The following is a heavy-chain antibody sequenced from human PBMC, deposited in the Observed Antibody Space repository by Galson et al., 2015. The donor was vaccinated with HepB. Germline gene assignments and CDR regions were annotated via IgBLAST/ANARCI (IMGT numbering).Heavy chain of an antibody. V-gene: IGHV3-23*01. CDR3: AKRWAGDL. J-gene: IGHJ3*01. CDR1: GFSFSSYA. CDR2: ISGSGGST. Sequence: SLRLSCAASGFSFSSYAMSWVRQAPGKGLEWVSGISGSGGSTDYADSVKGRFTISRDNSKNTLYLQMNSLRAEDTAVYYCAKRWAGDLWGQGTMATVSS. D-gene: IGHD6-19*01.